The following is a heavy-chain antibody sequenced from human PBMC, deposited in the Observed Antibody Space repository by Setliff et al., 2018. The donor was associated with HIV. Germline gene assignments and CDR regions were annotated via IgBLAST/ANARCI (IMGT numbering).Heavy chain of an antibody. Sequence: SETLSLTCTVSDYSISTGYYWHWIRQPPGKGLEWIGHIYTSGSTNYNPSLKSRVTISVDTSKNQFSLRLTSVTAADTAVYYCARERSRGYTDPPRFDYWGQGTLVTVSS. V-gene: IGHV4-38-2*02. CDR2: IYTSGST. CDR3: ARERSRGYTDPPRFDY. CDR1: DYSISTGYY. J-gene: IGHJ4*02. D-gene: IGHD5-18*01.